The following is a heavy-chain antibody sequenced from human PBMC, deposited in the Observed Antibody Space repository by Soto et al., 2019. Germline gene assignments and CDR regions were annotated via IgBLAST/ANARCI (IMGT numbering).Heavy chain of an antibody. V-gene: IGHV1-69*02. Sequence: QVQLVQSGAEVKKPGSSVKDSCKASGGTFSSYTISWVRQAPGQGLEWMGRIIPILGIANYAQKFQGRVTFTADKSTSTAYMERSSLRSEDTAGNYCARGGVGVFRYWGQGTLVTVSS. CDR3: ARGGVGVFRY. J-gene: IGHJ4*02. CDR2: IIPILGIA. CDR1: GGTFSSYT. D-gene: IGHD3-16*01.